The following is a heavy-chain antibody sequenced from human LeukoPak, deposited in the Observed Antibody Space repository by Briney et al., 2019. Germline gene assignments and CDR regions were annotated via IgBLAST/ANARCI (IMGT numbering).Heavy chain of an antibody. V-gene: IGHV3-20*04. CDR3: ARAYYYDSSGYPVPFDP. Sequence: GGSLRLSRAASGFTFDDYGMSWVRQAPGKGLEWVSGINWNGGSTGYAESVKGRFTLSRDNAKNSLYLQMNSLRAEDTALYYCARAYYYDSSGYPVPFDPWGQGTLVTVSS. CDR2: INWNGGST. D-gene: IGHD3-22*01. J-gene: IGHJ5*02. CDR1: GFTFDDYG.